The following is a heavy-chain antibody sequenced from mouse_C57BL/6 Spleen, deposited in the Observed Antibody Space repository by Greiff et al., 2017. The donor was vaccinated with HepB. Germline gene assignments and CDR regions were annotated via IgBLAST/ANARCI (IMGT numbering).Heavy chain of an antibody. CDR3: AGEGSSAGWFAY. CDR1: GYAFTNYS. D-gene: IGHD1-1*01. V-gene: IGHV1-54*01. Sequence: VQLQQSGAELVRPGTSVKMSCKASGYAFTNYSIEWVKQRPGQGLEWIGVINPGSGGTKYNEKFKGKATLTADKSSSTAYMQLSSLTSEDSAVCFCAGEGSSAGWFAYWGQGTLVTVSA. CDR2: INPGSGGT. J-gene: IGHJ3*01.